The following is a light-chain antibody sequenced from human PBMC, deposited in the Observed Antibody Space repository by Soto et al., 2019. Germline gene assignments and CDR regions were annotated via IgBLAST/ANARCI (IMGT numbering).Light chain of an antibody. CDR2: DAS. CDR1: QGISNY. Sequence: DIQMTQSPSSLSASVGDRVTITCQASQGISNYLNWYQQKPGKAPKLLIHDASNLKTGVPSRFSGSGFGTDFSITISSLQPEDIATYYCQQYDKLPYTFGQGTKLEIK. CDR3: QQYDKLPYT. V-gene: IGKV1-33*01. J-gene: IGKJ2*01.